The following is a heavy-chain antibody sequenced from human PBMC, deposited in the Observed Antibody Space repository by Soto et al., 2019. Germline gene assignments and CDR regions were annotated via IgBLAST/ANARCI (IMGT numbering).Heavy chain of an antibody. Sequence: ASVKVSCKASGYTFTSYYMHWVRQAPGQGLEWMGIINPSGGSTSYAQKFQGRVTMTRDTSTSTVYMELSSLRSEDTAVYYCARAKGRYYYDSSGYYSFDYWGQGTLVTVSS. CDR2: INPSGGST. D-gene: IGHD3-22*01. V-gene: IGHV1-46*01. J-gene: IGHJ4*02. CDR1: GYTFTSYY. CDR3: ARAKGRYYYDSSGYYSFDY.